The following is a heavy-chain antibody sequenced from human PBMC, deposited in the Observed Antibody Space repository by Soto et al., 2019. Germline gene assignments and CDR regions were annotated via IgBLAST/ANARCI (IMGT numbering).Heavy chain of an antibody. CDR1: GCSISSSNW. D-gene: IGHD6-19*01. CDR2: IYHSGST. V-gene: IGHV4-4*02. CDR3: ARTAVAGTGAFDI. Sequence: XETLSLTCAVSGCSISSSNWWSWVRQPPGKGLEWIGEIYHSGSTNYNPSLKSRVTISVDKSKNQFSLKLSSVTAADTAVYYCARTAVAGTGAFDIWGQGTMVTVSS. J-gene: IGHJ3*02.